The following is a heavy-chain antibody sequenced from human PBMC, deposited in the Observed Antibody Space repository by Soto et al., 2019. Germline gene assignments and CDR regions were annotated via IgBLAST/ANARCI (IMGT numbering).Heavy chain of an antibody. CDR1: GGTFSSYA. CDR3: ARDPGIVGATPYYYYYYGMDV. V-gene: IGHV1-69*01. D-gene: IGHD1-26*01. Sequence: QVQLVQSGAEVKKPGSSVKVSCKASGGTFSSYAISWVRQAPGQGLEWMGGIIPIFGTANYAQRFQGRVTITADESTSTDYMELSSLRSEDTAVYYCARDPGIVGATPYYYYYYGMDVWGQGTTVTVSS. CDR2: IIPIFGTA. J-gene: IGHJ6*02.